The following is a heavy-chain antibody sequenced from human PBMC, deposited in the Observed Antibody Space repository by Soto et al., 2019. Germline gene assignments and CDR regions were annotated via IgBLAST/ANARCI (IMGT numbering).Heavy chain of an antibody. Sequence: ASVKVSCKVSGYTLTELSMHWVRQAPGKGLEWMGGFDPEDGETIYAQKFQGRVTMTEDTSTDTAYMELSSLRSEDTAVYYCALLGHYDPPYYFDYWGQGTLVTVSS. CDR1: GYTLTELS. J-gene: IGHJ4*02. CDR3: ALLGHYDPPYYFDY. D-gene: IGHD3-3*01. CDR2: FDPEDGET. V-gene: IGHV1-24*01.